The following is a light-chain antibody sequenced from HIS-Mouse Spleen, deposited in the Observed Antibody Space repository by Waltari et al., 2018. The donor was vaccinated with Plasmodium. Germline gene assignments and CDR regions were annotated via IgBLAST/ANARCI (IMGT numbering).Light chain of an antibody. CDR3: LQHNSYPIT. CDR1: QGIRND. J-gene: IGKJ5*01. Sequence: DIQMTQSPSSLSASVEDRVTITCQESQGIRNDLGWYEKKPGNAPKRLIYAASRLQSGVPSRFSGSGYGTEFTLTISSLQTEDFATYYCLQHNSYPITFGQGTRLEIK. CDR2: AAS. V-gene: IGKV1-17*01.